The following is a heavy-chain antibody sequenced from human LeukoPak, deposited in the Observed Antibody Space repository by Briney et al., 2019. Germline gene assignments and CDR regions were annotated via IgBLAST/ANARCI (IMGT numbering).Heavy chain of an antibody. D-gene: IGHD2-15*01. Sequence: GASAKVSCKASGYTFTGYYMHWVRQAPGQGLEWMGWINPNSGGTNYAQKFQGRVTMTRDTSISTAYMELSRLRSDDTAVYYCARKGYQGGWSTNDAFDTWGQGTMVTVSS. CDR3: ARKGYQGGWSTNDAFDT. CDR1: GYTFTGYY. J-gene: IGHJ3*02. V-gene: IGHV1-2*02. CDR2: INPNSGGT.